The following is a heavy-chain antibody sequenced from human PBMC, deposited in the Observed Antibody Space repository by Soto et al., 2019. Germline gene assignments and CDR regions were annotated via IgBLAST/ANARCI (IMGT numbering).Heavy chain of an antibody. CDR3: AMVDNYVTPTPQDV. CDR1: GYTLTSYY. Sequence: ASVKVSCKASGYTLTSYYMHWVRQAPGQGLEWMGWISPYSGNTHYASKVQGRLTMTTDTSTSTAYMDLGSLTSDDTAVYYCAMVDNYVTPTPQDVWGQGTMVTVSS. J-gene: IGHJ6*02. CDR2: ISPYSGNT. V-gene: IGHV1-18*04. D-gene: IGHD3-16*01.